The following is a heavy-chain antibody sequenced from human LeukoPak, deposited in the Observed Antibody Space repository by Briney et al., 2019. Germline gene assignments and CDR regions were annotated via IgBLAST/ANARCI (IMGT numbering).Heavy chain of an antibody. D-gene: IGHD6-6*01. Sequence: SETLSLTCAVSGGSISSSNWWSWVRQPPGKGLEWIGEIYHSGSTYYNPSLKSRVTISVDRSKNQFSLKLSSVTAADTAVYYCARVLSSSSSLYYYYYMDVWGKGTTVTVSS. CDR1: GGSISSSNW. CDR2: IYHSGST. CDR3: ARVLSSSSSLYYYYYMDV. J-gene: IGHJ6*03. V-gene: IGHV4-4*02.